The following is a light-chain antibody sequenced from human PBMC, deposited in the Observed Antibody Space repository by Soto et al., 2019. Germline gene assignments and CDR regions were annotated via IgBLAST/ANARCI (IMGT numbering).Light chain of an antibody. CDR3: QQYHSYPLT. CDR2: DVS. J-gene: IGKJ4*01. V-gene: IGKV1-5*01. Sequence: DIQVTQSPSTLSASVGDRVTITCRAIQNVGSWLAWYQQKPGKAPKVLIYDVSILQSGVPSRFRGSASGTEFTLCISSLQPEDSATYFCQQYHSYPLTFGGGTKLEVK. CDR1: QNVGSW.